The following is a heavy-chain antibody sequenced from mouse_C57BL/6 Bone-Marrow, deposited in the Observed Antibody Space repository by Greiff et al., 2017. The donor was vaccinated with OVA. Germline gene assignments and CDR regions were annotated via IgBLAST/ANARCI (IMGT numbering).Heavy chain of an antibody. J-gene: IGHJ4*01. Sequence: EVQLKESGPGLVKPSQSLSLTCSVTGYSITSGYYWNWIRQFPGNKLEWMGYISYDGSNNYNPSLKNRISITRDTSKNQFFLKLNSVTTEDTATYYCAGYGTAAMDYWGQGTSVTVSS. CDR2: ISYDGSN. V-gene: IGHV3-6*01. CDR1: GYSITSGYY. CDR3: AGYGTAAMDY. D-gene: IGHD1-1*02.